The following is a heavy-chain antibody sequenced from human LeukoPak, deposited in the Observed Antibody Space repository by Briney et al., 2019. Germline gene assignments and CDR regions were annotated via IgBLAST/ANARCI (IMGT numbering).Heavy chain of an antibody. Sequence: GGSLRLSCEGSGFTFSSYAMTWVRQAPGKGLEWVSAISGSGGSTYYADSVKGRFTISRDNSKNTLYLQMNSLRAEDTAVYYCAAVTLSNSYWGQGTLVTVSS. CDR2: ISGSGGST. J-gene: IGHJ4*02. V-gene: IGHV3-23*01. D-gene: IGHD2/OR15-2a*01. CDR1: GFTFSSYA. CDR3: AAVTLSNSY.